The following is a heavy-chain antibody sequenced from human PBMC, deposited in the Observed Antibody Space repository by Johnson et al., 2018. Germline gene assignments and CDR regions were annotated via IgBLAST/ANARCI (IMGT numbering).Heavy chain of an antibody. V-gene: IGHV3-21*01. CDR1: GFTFSSYS. J-gene: IGHJ1*01. Sequence: VQLVQSGGGLVKXVGSLRLSCAASGFTFSSYSMNWVRQAPGKGLEWVSSISSSSSYIYNADSMKGRFTISRDNAKNSLHLQMNSLRAEDTAVYYCARSQSAYYGDYVGAEYFQHWGQGTLVTVSS. CDR2: ISSSSSYI. D-gene: IGHD4-17*01. CDR3: ARSQSAYYGDYVGAEYFQH.